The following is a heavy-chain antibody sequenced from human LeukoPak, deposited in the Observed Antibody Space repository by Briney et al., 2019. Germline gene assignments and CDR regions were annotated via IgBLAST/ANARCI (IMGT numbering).Heavy chain of an antibody. CDR3: ARGNRFFDY. CDR2: INRSGRT. V-gene: IGHV4-34*01. J-gene: IGHJ4*02. CDR1: GGSFSGYY. Sequence: SETLSLTCAVYGGSFSGYYWSWIRQPPGKGLEWIGEINRSGRTNYNPSLKSRVTISVDTSKNQFSLKLSSVTAADTAVYYCARGNRFFDYWGQGTLVTVSS. D-gene: IGHD3-16*02.